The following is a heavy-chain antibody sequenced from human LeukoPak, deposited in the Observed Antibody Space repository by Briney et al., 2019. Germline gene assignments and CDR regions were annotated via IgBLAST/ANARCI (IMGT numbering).Heavy chain of an antibody. J-gene: IGHJ5*02. CDR1: GYTFTSYA. Sequence: ASVKVSCKASGYTFTSYAMHWVRQAPGQRLEWMGWINAGNGNTKYPQKFQGRVTITRDTSASTAYMELSSLRSEDTAVYYCARDLSYGQGRFDPWGQGTLVTVSS. D-gene: IGHD2-8*01. CDR2: INAGNGNT. V-gene: IGHV1-3*01. CDR3: ARDLSYGQGRFDP.